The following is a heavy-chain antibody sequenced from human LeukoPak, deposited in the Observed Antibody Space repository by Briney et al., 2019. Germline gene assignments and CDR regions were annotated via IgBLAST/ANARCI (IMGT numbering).Heavy chain of an antibody. CDR1: GYTFTSYD. CDR2: MNPNSGNT. CDR3: ARGPAVGATGEFDY. J-gene: IGHJ4*02. Sequence: ASVTVSCTASGYTFTSYDSNWVRQATGQGLEWMGWMNPNSGNTGYAQKFQGGVTMTRNTSISTAYMELSSLRSEDTAVYYCARGPAVGATGEFDYWGQGPLVTVSS. D-gene: IGHD1-26*01. V-gene: IGHV1-8*01.